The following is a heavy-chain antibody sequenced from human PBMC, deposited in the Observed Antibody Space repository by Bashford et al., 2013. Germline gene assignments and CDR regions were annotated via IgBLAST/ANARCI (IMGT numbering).Heavy chain of an antibody. Sequence: WVRQAPGQGLEWMGWINPNSGGTNYAQKFQGRVTMTRDTSISTAYMELSRLRSDDTAVYYCARVFQVRDILKTNWFDPWGQGTLVTVSS. D-gene: IGHD3-9*01. V-gene: IGHV1-2*02. CDR2: INPNSGGT. CDR3: ARVFQVRDILKTNWFDP. J-gene: IGHJ5*02.